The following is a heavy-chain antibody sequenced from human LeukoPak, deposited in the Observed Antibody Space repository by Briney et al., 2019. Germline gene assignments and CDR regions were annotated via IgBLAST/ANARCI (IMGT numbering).Heavy chain of an antibody. V-gene: IGHV3-48*03. CDR3: ASAEAGYSYCYADG. Sequence: GGSLRLSCAASGFTFNNYEINWVRQAPGKGLEWVSYISTSGSTIYYADSVKGRFTMSRDNAKKSVYLQMNSLRAEDTAIYYCASAEAGYSYCYADGWGQGTLVTVSS. J-gene: IGHJ4*02. D-gene: IGHD5-18*01. CDR2: ISTSGSTI. CDR1: GFTFNNYE.